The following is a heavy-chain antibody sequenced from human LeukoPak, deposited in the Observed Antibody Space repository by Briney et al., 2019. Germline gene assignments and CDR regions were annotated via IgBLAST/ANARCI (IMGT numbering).Heavy chain of an antibody. CDR3: ARAARSRGNSKRITMIVVAFDY. CDR1: GYTFTSYD. J-gene: IGHJ4*02. D-gene: IGHD3-22*01. V-gene: IGHV1-8*01. Sequence: GASVKVSCKASGYTFTSYDINWVRQATGQGLEWMGWMNPNSGNPGYAQKFQGRVTMTKNTSISTAYMELSSLRSEDTAVYYCARAARSRGNSKRITMIVVAFDYWGQGTLVTVSS. CDR2: MNPNSGNP.